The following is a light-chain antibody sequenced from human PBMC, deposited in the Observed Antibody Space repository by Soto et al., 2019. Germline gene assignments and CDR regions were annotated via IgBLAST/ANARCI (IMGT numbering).Light chain of an antibody. Sequence: EIVLTHSPASLSVSPLGRDRLXAMASQSVSSNLAWYQQKPGQAPRLLIYGASTRATGIPARFSGSGSGTEFTLTISRLEPEDFAVYYCQQYGSSPPITFGQGTRLEIK. J-gene: IGKJ5*01. CDR1: QSVSSN. CDR2: GAS. V-gene: IGKV3-15*01. CDR3: QQYGSSPPIT.